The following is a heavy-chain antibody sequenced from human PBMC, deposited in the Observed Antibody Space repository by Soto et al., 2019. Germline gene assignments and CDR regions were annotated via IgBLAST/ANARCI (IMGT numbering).Heavy chain of an antibody. CDR1: GFTFSNYA. D-gene: IGHD2-21*01. J-gene: IGHJ4*02. V-gene: IGHV3-23*01. CDR3: ARHILHSDRWPHYFDH. Sequence: GGSLRLSCAASGFTFSNYAVTWVRQAPGKGLEWVSTISGSGGSTYYADSVKGRFTISRDNSKNTLYLQMNSLRAEDTAVYYCARHILHSDRWPHYFDHWGLGTLVTVSS. CDR2: ISGSGGST.